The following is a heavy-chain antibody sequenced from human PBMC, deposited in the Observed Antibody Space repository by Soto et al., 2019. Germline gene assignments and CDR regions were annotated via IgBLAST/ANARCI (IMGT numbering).Heavy chain of an antibody. CDR2: MNPNSGNT. CDR3: AKGDCTSTSCLDFGMDV. Sequence: ASVKVSCKASGYTFTSYDINWVRQATGQGLEWMGWMNPNSGNTGYAQKFQGRVTMTRNTSISTAYMELSSLRSEDTAVYYCAKGDCTSTSCLDFGMDVWGQGTTVTVSS. CDR1: GYTFTSYD. V-gene: IGHV1-8*01. D-gene: IGHD2-2*01. J-gene: IGHJ6*02.